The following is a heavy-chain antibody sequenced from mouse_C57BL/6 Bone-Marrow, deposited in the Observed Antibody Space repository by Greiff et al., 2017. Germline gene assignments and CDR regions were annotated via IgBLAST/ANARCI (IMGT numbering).Heavy chain of an antibody. V-gene: IGHV1-82*01. D-gene: IGHD2-2*01. Sequence: VHLVESGPELVKPGASVKISCKASGYAFSSSWMNWVKQRPGKGLEWIGRIYPGDGATNYNGKFKGKATLTADKSSSTAYMQLSSLTSEDSAVYFCARGGYDAWFAYWGQGTLVTVSA. J-gene: IGHJ3*01. CDR3: ARGGYDAWFAY. CDR2: IYPGDGAT. CDR1: GYAFSSSW.